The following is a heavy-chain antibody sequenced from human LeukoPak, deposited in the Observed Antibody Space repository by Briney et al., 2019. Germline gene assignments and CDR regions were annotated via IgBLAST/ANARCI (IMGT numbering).Heavy chain of an antibody. CDR3: ARDLRNYDSSGEFDP. CDR1: GYTFTSYG. D-gene: IGHD3-22*01. J-gene: IGHJ5*02. V-gene: IGHV1-18*01. Sequence: GASVKVSCKASGYTFTSYGISWVRQAPGQGLEWMGWISAYNGNTNYAQKLQGRVTMTTDTSTSTAYMELRSLRSDDTAVYYCARDLRNYDSSGEFDPWGQGTLVTVSS. CDR2: ISAYNGNT.